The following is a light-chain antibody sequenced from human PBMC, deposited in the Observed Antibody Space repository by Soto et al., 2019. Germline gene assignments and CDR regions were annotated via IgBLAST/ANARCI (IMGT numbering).Light chain of an antibody. V-gene: IGLV2-14*01. CDR2: EVS. CDR3: SSYFSSNTRV. J-gene: IGLJ2*01. Sequence: QSVLTQPASVSGSPGQSITISCTGTSSDVNGYKYVSWYQQHPGKAPKLIIYEVSYRPSGVSNRFSGSKSGNTPYLADSGLQAEDEDDYYCSSYFSSNTRVFGGGTKLTAL. CDR1: SSDVNGYKY.